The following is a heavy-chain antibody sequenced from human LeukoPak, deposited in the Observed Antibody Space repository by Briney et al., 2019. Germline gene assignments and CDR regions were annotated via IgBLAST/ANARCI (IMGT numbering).Heavy chain of an antibody. V-gene: IGHV3-23*01. CDR1: GFTFSSYS. D-gene: IGHD3-10*01. CDR3: ARKSASGNYPLDY. Sequence: GGSLRLSCAASGFTFSSYSMNWVRQAPGKGLEWVSVMSADSATTFYADSVKGRFTISRDNAKNTVFLQMSSLRAEDTALYYCARKSASGNYPLDYWGQGTLVTVSS. CDR2: MSADSATT. J-gene: IGHJ4*02.